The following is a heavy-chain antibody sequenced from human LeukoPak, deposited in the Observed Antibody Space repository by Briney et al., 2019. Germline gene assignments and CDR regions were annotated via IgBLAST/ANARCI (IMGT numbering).Heavy chain of an antibody. Sequence: GGSLRLSCAASGFTFSDYYMSWIRQAPGKGLEWVSYISSSGSTIYYADSVKGRFTISRDNAKNSLYLQMNSLSAEDTAVYYCARDKDSNYVHFDYWGQGTLVTVSS. D-gene: IGHD4-11*01. CDR3: ARDKDSNYVHFDY. CDR1: GFTFSDYY. V-gene: IGHV3-11*01. CDR2: ISSSGSTI. J-gene: IGHJ4*02.